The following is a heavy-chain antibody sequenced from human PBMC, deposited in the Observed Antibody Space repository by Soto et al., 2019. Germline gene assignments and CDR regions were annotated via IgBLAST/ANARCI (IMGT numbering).Heavy chain of an antibody. CDR3: AGGSGWLSDY. J-gene: IGHJ4*02. Sequence: EVQLVESGGGLVQPGGSLRLSCAASGISISSYWMNWVRQAPGKGLEWVAIIRKDGSEKYYVDSVKGRFTISRDNAKTSLYLQMNSPRDDDTAVYYCAGGSGWLSDYWGRGTLVTVSS. CDR2: IRKDGSEK. V-gene: IGHV3-7*03. CDR1: GISISSYW. D-gene: IGHD6-19*01.